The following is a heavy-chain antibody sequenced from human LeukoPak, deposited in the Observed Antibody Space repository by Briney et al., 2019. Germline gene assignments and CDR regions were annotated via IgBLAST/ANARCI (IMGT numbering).Heavy chain of an antibody. D-gene: IGHD3-9*01. Sequence: ASVKVSCKASGYTFTGYYMHWVRQAPGQGLEWMGWINPNSGGTNYAQKFQGRVTMTRGTSISTAYMELSRLRSDDTAVYYCAGEDYDILTGYHPFDPWGQGTLVTVSS. J-gene: IGHJ5*02. CDR1: GYTFTGYY. CDR2: INPNSGGT. V-gene: IGHV1-2*02. CDR3: AGEDYDILTGYHPFDP.